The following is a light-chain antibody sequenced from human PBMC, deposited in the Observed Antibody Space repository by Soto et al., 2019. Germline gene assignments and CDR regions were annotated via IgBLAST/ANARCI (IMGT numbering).Light chain of an antibody. V-gene: IGLV2-14*01. CDR2: DVS. CDR3: SSYTTSSTWV. Sequence: QSVLTQPASVSGSPGQSITISCTATSSDVGGYDYVSWYQQHPGKAPKLMIYDVSNRPSGVSNRFSGSKSGNTASLTISGLQAEDESDYYCSSYTTSSTWVFGGGTKLTVL. CDR1: SSDVGGYDY. J-gene: IGLJ3*02.